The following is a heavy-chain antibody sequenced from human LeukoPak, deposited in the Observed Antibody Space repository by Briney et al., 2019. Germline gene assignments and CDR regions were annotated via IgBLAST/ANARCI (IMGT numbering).Heavy chain of an antibody. CDR1: GFTFSSYS. Sequence: GGSLRLSCAASGFTFSSYSMNWVRQAPGKGLEWVSSISGSSGYIYYADSLKGRLTISRDNAKNSLSLQMNSLRAEDTAVYYCARDPGDNLYDAVDIWGQGTMVTVSS. CDR2: ISGSSGYI. V-gene: IGHV3-21*01. J-gene: IGHJ3*02. D-gene: IGHD1-14*01. CDR3: ARDPGDNLYDAVDI.